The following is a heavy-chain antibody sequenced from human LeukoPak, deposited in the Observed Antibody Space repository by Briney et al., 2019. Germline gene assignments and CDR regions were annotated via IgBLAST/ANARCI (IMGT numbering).Heavy chain of an antibody. CDR1: GFTFSSYG. CDR2: IWYDGSNI. D-gene: IGHD2-15*01. V-gene: IGHV3-33*01. J-gene: IGHJ4*02. CDR3: ARDGSKRDY. Sequence: PGRSLRLSCAASGFTFSSYGMHWVRQAPGKGLEWLAVIWYDGSNIYYADSVKGRFAISRDNSKNTLYLLLNSLRAEDTAVYYCARDGSKRDYWGQGALVIVSS.